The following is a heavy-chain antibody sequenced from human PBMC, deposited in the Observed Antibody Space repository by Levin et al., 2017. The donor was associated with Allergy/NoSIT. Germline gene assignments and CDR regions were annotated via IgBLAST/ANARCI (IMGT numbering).Heavy chain of an antibody. J-gene: IGHJ4*02. CDR3: AGGIQLWTDFDY. V-gene: IGHV1-69*13. D-gene: IGHD5-18*01. Sequence: SVKVSCKASGGTFSSYAISWVRQAPGQGLEWMGGIIPIFGTANYAQKFQGRVTITADESTSTAYMELSSLGSEDTAVYYCAGGIQLWTDFDYWGQGTLVTVSS. CDR1: GGTFSSYA. CDR2: IIPIFGTA.